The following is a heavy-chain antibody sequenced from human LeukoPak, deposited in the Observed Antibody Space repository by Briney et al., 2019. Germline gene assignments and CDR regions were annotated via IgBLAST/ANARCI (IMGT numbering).Heavy chain of an antibody. CDR3: AKSNGYGLVDI. V-gene: IGHV4-59*12. CDR2: IFYSGST. D-gene: IGHD3-10*01. Sequence: SETLSLTCAVSGGSLSGYYWGWIRQPPGKGLEWIGNIFYSGSTYYSPSLKRRVTISLDTSRNQFSLKLNSVTAADTAVYYCAKSNGYGLVDIWGQGTVVTVSS. CDR1: GGSLSGYY. J-gene: IGHJ3*02.